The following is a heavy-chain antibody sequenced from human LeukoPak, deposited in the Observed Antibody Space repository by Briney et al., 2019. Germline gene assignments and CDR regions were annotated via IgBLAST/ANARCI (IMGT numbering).Heavy chain of an antibody. CDR1: GFTFSSYA. CDR2: ISGSGGST. CDR3: AQVFTTMVRGVPAY. D-gene: IGHD3-10*01. J-gene: IGHJ4*02. Sequence: GGSLRLSCAASGFTFSSYAMSWVRQAPGEGLEWVSAISGSGGSTYYADSVKGRFTISRDNSKNTLYLQMNSLRAEDTPVYYSAQVFTTMVRGVPAYWGQGTLVTVSS. V-gene: IGHV3-23*01.